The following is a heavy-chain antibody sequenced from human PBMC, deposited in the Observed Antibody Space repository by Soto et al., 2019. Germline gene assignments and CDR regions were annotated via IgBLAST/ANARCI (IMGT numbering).Heavy chain of an antibody. V-gene: IGHV3-30-3*01. Sequence: GGSLRLSCEPSGFSHRTFAMHWVLQAPGKGLDWVAVISSDAVSYYYGDSVKCRFTISRDNSKNTVFLEMNSLRPEDTGVYFCARGLHSGSDGRLYYGMDVWGQGTSVTVSS. J-gene: IGHJ6*02. D-gene: IGHD5-12*01. CDR2: ISSDAVSY. CDR1: GFSHRTFA. CDR3: ARGLHSGSDGRLYYGMDV.